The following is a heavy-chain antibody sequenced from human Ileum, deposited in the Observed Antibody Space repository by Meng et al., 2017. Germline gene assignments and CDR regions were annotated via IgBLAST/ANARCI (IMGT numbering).Heavy chain of an antibody. CDR2: MSFDGSKI. V-gene: IGHV3-30*03. CDR1: GFTFSSYG. CDR3: AFGVCGGNCYYLES. Sequence: QVQLVESGGGVVQPGGSLRLSCAASGFTFSSYGMHWVRQAPGKGLEWVALMSFDGSKIFYGDSVKGRFTISRDNSKNTLYLQMNSLRAEDTAVYYCAFGVCGGNCYYLESWGQGTLVTVSS. J-gene: IGHJ4*02. D-gene: IGHD2-21*02.